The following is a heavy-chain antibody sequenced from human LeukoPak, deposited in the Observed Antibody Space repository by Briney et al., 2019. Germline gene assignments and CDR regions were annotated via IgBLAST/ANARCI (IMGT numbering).Heavy chain of an antibody. CDR1: GGSISSYY. CDR2: IYYSGST. CDR3: AREGMAVGFARFPIFNC. J-gene: IGHJ4*02. V-gene: IGHV4-59*01. Sequence: PSQTLSLTCAVSGGSISSYYWSWIRQPPGRGLEWIGDIYYSGSTNYNPSLKSRVTISVDTSKNQFSLRLTSVTAADTAVYYCAREGMAVGFARFPIFNCWGQGTLVTVSS. D-gene: IGHD6-19*01.